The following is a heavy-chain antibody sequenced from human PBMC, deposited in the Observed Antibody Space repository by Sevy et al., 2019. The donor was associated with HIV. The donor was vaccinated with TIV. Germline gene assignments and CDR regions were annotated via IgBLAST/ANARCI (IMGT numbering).Heavy chain of an antibody. J-gene: IGHJ6*02. V-gene: IGHV4-59*01. CDR2: IYYSGNT. CDR1: GGSISSYF. Sequence: SETLSLTCTVSGGSISSYFWSWIRQPPGKGLEWIGYIYYSGNTNYNPSLKSRVTISVDTSKNQFSLKLRSVTGADTAVYYCARDFKGGDGYRSNGMDVWGQGTTVTVSS. CDR3: ARDFKGGDGYRSNGMDV. D-gene: IGHD5-18*01.